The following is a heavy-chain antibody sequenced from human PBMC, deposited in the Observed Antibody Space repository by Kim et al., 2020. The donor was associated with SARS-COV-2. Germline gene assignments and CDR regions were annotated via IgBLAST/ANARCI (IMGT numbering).Heavy chain of an antibody. Sequence: GGSLRLSCSASGFTFSSYAMHWVRQAPGKGLEYVSAISSNGGSTYYADSVKGRFTISRDNSKNTLYLQMSSLRAEDTAVYYCASDGIRNWFDPWGQGTLVTVSS. D-gene: IGHD1-20*01. V-gene: IGHV3-64D*09. CDR3: ASDGIRNWFDP. CDR2: ISSNGGST. CDR1: GFTFSSYA. J-gene: IGHJ5*02.